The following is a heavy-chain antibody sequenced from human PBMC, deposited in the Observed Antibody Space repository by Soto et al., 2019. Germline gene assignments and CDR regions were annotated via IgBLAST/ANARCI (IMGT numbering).Heavy chain of an antibody. V-gene: IGHV1-18*01. D-gene: IGHD1-26*01. CDR1: GYTFTSYG. CDR3: ARVVGALGHWFDP. J-gene: IGHJ5*02. Sequence: QVQLVQSGAEVKKPGASVKVSCKASGYTFTSYGISWVRQAPGQGLEWMGRISAYNGNTNYAQKLQGRVTMTTDTXTSTAYMALRSLRSDDTAVYYCARVVGALGHWFDPWGQGTLVTVSS. CDR2: ISAYNGNT.